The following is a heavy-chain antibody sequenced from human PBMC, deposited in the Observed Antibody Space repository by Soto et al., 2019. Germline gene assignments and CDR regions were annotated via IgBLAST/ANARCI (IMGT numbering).Heavy chain of an antibody. V-gene: IGHV4-34*01. Sequence: SETLSLTCAVYGGSFSGHFWSWIRQPPGKGLEWIGEINHNGSTNFNASLKSRVTISVDTSKNQFSLKVNSLTAADTAVYYCARGISMIVEAQRDEPDKYYFDSWGQGTVVTVSS. J-gene: IGHJ4*02. CDR3: ARGISMIVEAQRDEPDKYYFDS. D-gene: IGHD3-22*01. CDR2: INHNGST. CDR1: GGSFSGHF.